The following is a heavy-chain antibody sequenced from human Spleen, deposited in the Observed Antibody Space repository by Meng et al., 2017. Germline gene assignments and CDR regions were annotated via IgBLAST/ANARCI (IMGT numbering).Heavy chain of an antibody. Sequence: GGSLRLSCAASGFAFSVYEMNWVRQAPGKGLEWVSHISSSGDTMYYADSVKGRFTISRDNARNSLYLQMNSLRAEDTAVYYCAKAYYDSSGYHDYWGQGTLVTVSS. CDR1: GFAFSVYE. D-gene: IGHD3-22*01. CDR2: ISSSGDTM. J-gene: IGHJ4*02. V-gene: IGHV3-48*03. CDR3: AKAYYDSSGYHDY.